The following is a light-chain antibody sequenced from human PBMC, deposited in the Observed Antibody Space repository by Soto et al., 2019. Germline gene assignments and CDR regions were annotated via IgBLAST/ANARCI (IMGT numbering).Light chain of an antibody. CDR2: AAC. V-gene: IGKV3-20*01. CDR3: QQFGSSPYT. J-gene: IGKJ2*01. Sequence: EIVLTQSPGTLSLSPGERATLSCRASQSVSSNYLAWYQQKPGQAPRPLIYAACSRATGIPDRFSGSGSGTDFTLTISRLEPEDFAVYYCQQFGSSPYTFGQGTKLEIK. CDR1: QSVSSNY.